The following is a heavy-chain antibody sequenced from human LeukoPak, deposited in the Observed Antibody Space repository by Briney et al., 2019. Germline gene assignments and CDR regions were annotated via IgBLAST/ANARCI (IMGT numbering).Heavy chain of an antibody. V-gene: IGHV3-21*04. CDR2: ITSSSTYT. CDR3: AKHYYYDSSGYYYDY. CDR1: GFIFSAYS. J-gene: IGHJ4*02. D-gene: IGHD3-22*01. Sequence: GGSLRLSREASGFIFSAYSMNWVRQAPGKGLEWVSSITSSSTYTYYADSVKGRFTISRDNAKNSLYLQMNSLRAEDTAVYYCAKHYYYDSSGYYYDYWGQGTLVTVSS.